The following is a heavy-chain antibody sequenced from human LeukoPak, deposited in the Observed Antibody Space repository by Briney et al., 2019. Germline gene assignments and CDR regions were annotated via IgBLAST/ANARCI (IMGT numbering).Heavy chain of an antibody. CDR2: ITGSSSMGSSGPFI. CDR3: ARDTSVVGTLRYFDY. V-gene: IGHV3-21*01. D-gene: IGHD6-19*01. CDR1: GFTFSSYA. J-gene: IGHJ4*02. Sequence: SGGSLRLSCAASGFTFSSYAMSWVRQAPGKGLDWVSSITGSSSMGSSGPFIYYADSVKGRFAISRNDAKNSLFLQMNSLRAEDTAVYYCARDTSVVGTLRYFDYWGQGALVTVSS.